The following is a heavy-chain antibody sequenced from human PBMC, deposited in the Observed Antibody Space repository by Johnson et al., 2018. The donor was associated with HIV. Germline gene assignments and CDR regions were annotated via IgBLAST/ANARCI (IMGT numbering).Heavy chain of an antibody. CDR1: GFTVSDYY. D-gene: IGHD3-10*01. CDR3: TTDLIRRYYGSGLRDAFDI. Sequence: VQLVESGGGLVQPGGSLRLSCAASGFTVSDYYMSWVRQAPGKGLEWVSLISTGGSPYYAAPVKGRFTISRDDSKNTLYLQMNSLKTEDTAVYYCTTDLIRRYYGSGLRDAFDIWGQGTMVTVSS. V-gene: IGHV3-66*01. J-gene: IGHJ3*02. CDR2: ISTGGSP.